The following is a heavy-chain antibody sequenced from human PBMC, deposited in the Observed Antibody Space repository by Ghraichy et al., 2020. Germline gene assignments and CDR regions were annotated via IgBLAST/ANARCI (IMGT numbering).Heavy chain of an antibody. J-gene: IGHJ5*02. Sequence: GGSLRLSCVASGFTFSSYGMHWVRQAPGKGLEWVAVSSHDGSKEFYGDSVKGRFTISRDNSKNTLYLQMSSLRVEDTAVYFCARDFSSWHYYGSGTYYNYFDPWGQGTLVTVSS. CDR1: GFTFSSYG. CDR3: ARDFSSWHYYGSGTYYNYFDP. D-gene: IGHD3-10*01. V-gene: IGHV3-30*03. CDR2: SSHDGSKE.